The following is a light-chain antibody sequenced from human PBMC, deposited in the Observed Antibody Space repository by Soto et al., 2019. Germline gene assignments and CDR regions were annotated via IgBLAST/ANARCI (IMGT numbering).Light chain of an antibody. J-gene: IGLJ1*01. CDR2: EGS. Sequence: QSVLTQPASVSGSPGQSITISCTGTSSDVGSYNLVSWYQQHPGKAPKLMIYEGSKRPSGVSNCFSGSKSGNTASLTISGLQAEDEADYYCCSYAGSSTYYVFGTGTRSPS. CDR3: CSYAGSSTYYV. CDR1: SSDVGSYNL. V-gene: IGLV2-23*01.